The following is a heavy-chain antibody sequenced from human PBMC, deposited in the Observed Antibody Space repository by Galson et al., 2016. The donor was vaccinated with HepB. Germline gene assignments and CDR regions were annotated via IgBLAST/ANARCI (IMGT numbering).Heavy chain of an antibody. CDR3: ARALGEYCSGGSCYSGRPHGMDV. CDR2: IYSGSGGNT. CDR1: GFSVSDNY. V-gene: IGHV3-53*01. D-gene: IGHD2-15*01. Sequence: SLRLSCAASGFSVSDNYLSWVRQAPGKGLEWASVIYSGSGGNTYYAGSVKGRFTISRDNSKNTLYLQMNSLGAEDTAIYYCARALGEYCSGGSCYSGRPHGMDVWGQGTTVTVSS. J-gene: IGHJ6*02.